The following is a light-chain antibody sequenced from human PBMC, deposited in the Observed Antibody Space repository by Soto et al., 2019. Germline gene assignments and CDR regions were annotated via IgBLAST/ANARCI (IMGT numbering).Light chain of an antibody. CDR3: QKYNSAPQT. CDR2: AAS. Sequence: DIQMTQSPSSLSASVGDRVTITCRASQGIIDYLAWYQQKPGKVPKLLIYAASTLQSGVPSRCSGSGSGTDFTLTISSLQPEDVATYYCQKYNSAPQTFGQGTRVEIK. V-gene: IGKV1-27*01. J-gene: IGKJ1*01. CDR1: QGIIDY.